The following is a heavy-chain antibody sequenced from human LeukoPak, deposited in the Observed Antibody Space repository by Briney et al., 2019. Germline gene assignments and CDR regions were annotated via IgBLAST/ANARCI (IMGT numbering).Heavy chain of an antibody. V-gene: IGHV3-13*01. Sequence: GGSLRLSCSASGFTFSSHDMHWVRQPTGKGLEWVSVIGTAGNTYYTDSVKGRFTISRENAKNSLYLQMDNLRAEDTAVYYCARSKSYSSGWTDFDCWGQGTLVTVSS. CDR3: ARSKSYSSGWTDFDC. J-gene: IGHJ4*02. D-gene: IGHD6-19*01. CDR1: GFTFSSHD. CDR2: IGTAGNT.